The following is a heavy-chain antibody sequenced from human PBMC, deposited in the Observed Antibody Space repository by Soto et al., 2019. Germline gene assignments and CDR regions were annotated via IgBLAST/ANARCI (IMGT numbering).Heavy chain of an antibody. Sequence: GASVKVSCKASGGTFSSYAISWVRQAPGQGLEWMGGIIPIFGTANYAQKFQGRVTITADESTSTAYMELSSLRSEATAVYYCARGPGCSGGSTYSNFEDWGQGTRVSLTS. J-gene: IGHJ4*02. CDR1: GGTFSSYA. CDR2: IIPIFGTA. D-gene: IGHD2-15*01. CDR3: ARGPGCSGGSTYSNFED. V-gene: IGHV1-69*13.